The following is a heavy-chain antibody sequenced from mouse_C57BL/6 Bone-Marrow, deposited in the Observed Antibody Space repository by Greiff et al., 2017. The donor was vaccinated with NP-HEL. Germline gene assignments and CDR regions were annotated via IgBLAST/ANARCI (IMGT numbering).Heavy chain of an antibody. Sequence: VQLKESGPVLVKPGASVKMSCKASGYTFTDYYMNWVKQSHGKSLEWIGVINPYNGGTSYNQKFKGKATLTVDKSSSTAYMELNSLTSEDSAVYYCAREGAGLPLFAYWGQGTLVTVSA. J-gene: IGHJ3*01. CDR1: GYTFTDYY. CDR2: INPYNGGT. CDR3: AREGAGLPLFAY. D-gene: IGHD3-1*01. V-gene: IGHV1-19*01.